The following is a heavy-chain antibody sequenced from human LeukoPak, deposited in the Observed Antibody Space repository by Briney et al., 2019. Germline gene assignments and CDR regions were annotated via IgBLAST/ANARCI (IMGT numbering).Heavy chain of an antibody. CDR3: ARTKDYYDSSGYSSCFDY. CDR1: GGSISSYY. J-gene: IGHJ4*02. D-gene: IGHD3-22*01. Sequence: SETLSLTCTVSGGSISSYYWSWIRQPPGKGLEWIGYIYYSGSTNYNPSLKSRVTISVDTSKNQFSLKLSSVTAADTAVYYCARTKDYYDSSGYSSCFDYWGREPWSPSPQ. CDR2: IYYSGST. V-gene: IGHV4-59*01.